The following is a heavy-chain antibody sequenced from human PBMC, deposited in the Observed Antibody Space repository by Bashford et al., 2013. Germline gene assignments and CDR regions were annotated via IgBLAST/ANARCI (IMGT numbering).Heavy chain of an antibody. V-gene: IGHV3-23*01. J-gene: IGHJ3*02. Sequence: VRQAPGKGLDWVSSISGVDDTTYYGDSVKGRFTISRDNSKNTFYLQMNSLTAGDTAVYYCARDWTEVGFDMWGQGTMVTVSS. D-gene: IGHD3/OR15-3a*01. CDR3: ARDWTEVGFDM. CDR2: ISGVDDTT.